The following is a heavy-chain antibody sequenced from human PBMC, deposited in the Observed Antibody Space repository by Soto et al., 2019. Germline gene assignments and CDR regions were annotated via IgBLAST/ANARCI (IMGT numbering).Heavy chain of an antibody. Sequence: HGGSLRLSCAASGFTFSSYAMSWVRQAPGKGLEWVSAISGSGGSTYYADSVKGRFTISRDNSKNTLYLQMNSLRAEDTAVYYCAKDRFSGRYQLPYYFDYWGQGTLVTVSS. CDR1: GFTFSSYA. V-gene: IGHV3-23*01. J-gene: IGHJ4*02. D-gene: IGHD2-2*01. CDR3: AKDRFSGRYQLPYYFDY. CDR2: ISGSGGST.